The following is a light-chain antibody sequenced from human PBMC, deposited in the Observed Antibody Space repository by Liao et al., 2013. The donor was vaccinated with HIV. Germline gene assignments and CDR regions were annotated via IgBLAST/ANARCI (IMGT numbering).Light chain of an antibody. CDR3: QAWDSSTAV. CDR1: KLGDRY. J-gene: IGLJ1*01. V-gene: IGLV3-1*01. Sequence: SYELTQPPSVSVSPGQTASITCSGDKLGDRYVSWYQRKPGQSPVLVIYQDTKRPSGIPERFSGSNSGNTATLTISGTQAMDEADYYCQAWDSSTAVFGTGTKVTVL. CDR2: QDT.